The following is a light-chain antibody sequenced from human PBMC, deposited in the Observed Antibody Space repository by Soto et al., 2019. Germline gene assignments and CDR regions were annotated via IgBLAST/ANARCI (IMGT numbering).Light chain of an antibody. Sequence: DIVMTQSPLSLPVTPGEPASISCRSSQSLLHSNGYNYLDWYLQKPGQSPLLLIYLGSNRASGVPDRFSGSGSGTDFTLEISRVEAEDVGVYYCMQALHTPLTFGGGTKVEIK. J-gene: IGKJ4*01. CDR3: MQALHTPLT. CDR2: LGS. V-gene: IGKV2-28*01. CDR1: QSLLHSNGYNY.